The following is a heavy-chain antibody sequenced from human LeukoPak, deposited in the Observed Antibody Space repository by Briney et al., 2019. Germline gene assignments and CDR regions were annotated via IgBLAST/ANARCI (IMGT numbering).Heavy chain of an antibody. CDR1: GYTFTSYG. CDR2: SSAYNGNR. CDR3: AKSIAAAFAY. Sequence: GASVKVSCKASGYTFTSYGISWVRQAPGQGLEWMGWSSAYNGNRNYAQNFQGRVTMTTDTSTSTAYMELRSLRSDDTAVYYCAKSIAAAFAYWGQGTLVTVSS. J-gene: IGHJ4*02. D-gene: IGHD6-13*01. V-gene: IGHV1-18*01.